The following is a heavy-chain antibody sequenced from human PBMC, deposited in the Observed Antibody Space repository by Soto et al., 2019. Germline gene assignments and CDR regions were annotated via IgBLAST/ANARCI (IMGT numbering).Heavy chain of an antibody. CDR1: CGSIISYY. D-gene: IGHD3-3*01. CDR2: IYYSGST. J-gene: IGHJ6*02. V-gene: IGHV4-59*01. CDR3: ARDRSGFWSGYHYYYYGMDV. Sequence: SETLSLTCTFSCGSIISYYWSWIRQPPGKGLEWIGYIYYSGSTNYNPSLKSRVTISVDTSKNQFSLKLSSVTAADTAVYYCARDRSGFWSGYHYYYYGMDVWGQGTTVTVSS.